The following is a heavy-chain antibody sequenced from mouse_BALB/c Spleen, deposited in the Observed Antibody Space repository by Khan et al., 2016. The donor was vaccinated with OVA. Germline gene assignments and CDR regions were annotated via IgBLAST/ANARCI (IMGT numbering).Heavy chain of an antibody. J-gene: IGHJ4*01. CDR3: AKGFWSYSFALDY. V-gene: IGHV2-6-5*01. CDR1: GFSLTDYG. CDR2: IWGGGST. Sequence: QMQLEESGPGLVAPSQSLSITCTVSGFSLTDYGVSWIRQPPGKGLEWLGVIWGGGSTYFNSALKSRLSISKDNSKSQVFLKMNSLQTDDTAMYYCAKGFWSYSFALDYWGQGTSVTVSS.